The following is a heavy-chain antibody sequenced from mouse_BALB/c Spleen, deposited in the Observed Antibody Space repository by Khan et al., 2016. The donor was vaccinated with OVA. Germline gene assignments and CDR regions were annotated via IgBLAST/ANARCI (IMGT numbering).Heavy chain of an antibody. CDR1: GFSLNSYG. Sequence: QVQLKESGPGLVAPSQSLSITCTVSGFSLNSYGVHWVRQPPGKGLEWLGVIWAGGSTNHNSALMSRLSISKDNSKSQVFFKMNSLQTDDTAMYYCARAFYYGAWFAFWGQGTLVTVSA. CDR3: ARAFYYGAWFAF. D-gene: IGHD1-1*01. CDR2: IWAGGST. V-gene: IGHV2-9*02. J-gene: IGHJ3*01.